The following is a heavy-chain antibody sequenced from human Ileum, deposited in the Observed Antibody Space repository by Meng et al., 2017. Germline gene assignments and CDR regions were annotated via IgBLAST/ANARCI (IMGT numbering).Heavy chain of an antibody. CDR3: ARDHWGSLDY. CDR2: AST. J-gene: IGHJ4*02. D-gene: IGHD7-27*01. V-gene: IGHV4-61*08. CDR1: GGSVSSDGFQ. Sequence: QVQLQESGPGLVRPAATLSLICTVSGGSVSSDGFQWGWVRQPPGKGLEWIGYASTNYNPSLKSRVTISLDTSKNQFSLELSSVTAADTAVYYCARDHWGSLDYWGQGILVTVSS.